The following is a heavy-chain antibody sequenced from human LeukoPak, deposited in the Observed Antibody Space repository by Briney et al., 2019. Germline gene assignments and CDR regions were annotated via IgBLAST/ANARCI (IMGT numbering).Heavy chain of an antibody. J-gene: IGHJ4*02. V-gene: IGHV4-4*02. CDR2: IYHRGST. Sequence: SETLSLTCTVSGNSISSDDWWTWVRQPPGRGLEWIGEIYHRGSTNYNPSLKSRVTISIDKSRNQFSLMLSSVTAADTAVYYCARRQYYDSTCYFVYWGQGTLVTVSS. CDR3: ARRQYYDSTCYFVY. D-gene: IGHD3-22*01. CDR1: GNSISSDDW.